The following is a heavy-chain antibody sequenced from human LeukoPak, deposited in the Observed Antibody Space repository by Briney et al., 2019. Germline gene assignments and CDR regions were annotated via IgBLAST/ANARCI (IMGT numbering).Heavy chain of an antibody. CDR1: GFTFSTYA. CDR3: AELGITMIGGV. D-gene: IGHD3-10*02. CDR2: ISGSGDNT. J-gene: IGHJ6*04. Sequence: GGSLRLSCAASGFTFSTYAMSWVRQAPGKGLEWVSGISGSGDNTYYADSVKGRFTIPRDNSKNSLYLQMNSLRAEDTAVYYCAELGITMIGGVWGKGTTVTISS. V-gene: IGHV3-23*01.